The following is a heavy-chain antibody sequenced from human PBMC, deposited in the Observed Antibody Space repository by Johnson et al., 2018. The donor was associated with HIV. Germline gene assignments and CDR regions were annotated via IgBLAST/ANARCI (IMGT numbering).Heavy chain of an antibody. CDR1: GFTFSSYG. Sequence: QVQLVESGGGVVQPGGSLRLSCAASGFTFSSYGMHWVRQAPGKWLEWVAFIRYDGSNKYYADSVKGRFNISRDNSKNTRYLQMNSLRAEATAVYYCAKEERATMIVQTNDAFDIWGQGTMVTVSS. CDR2: IRYDGSNK. D-gene: IGHD3-22*01. CDR3: AKEERATMIVQTNDAFDI. J-gene: IGHJ3*02. V-gene: IGHV3-30*02.